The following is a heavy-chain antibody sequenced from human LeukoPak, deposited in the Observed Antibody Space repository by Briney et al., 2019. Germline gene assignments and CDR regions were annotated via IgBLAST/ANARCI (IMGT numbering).Heavy chain of an antibody. D-gene: IGHD3-16*01. CDR1: GGSITSYY. V-gene: IGHV4-59*07. CDR2: ISSSDSN. Sequence: PPDTLSLTCNASGGSITSYYWTWIRQPPGQGLEWIGYISSSDSNTYNPSLHRRVFISINNTTNQPSLRLSSVTAADTAVYYCARNGDDNGHYYHYCMDVWGKATTVTVS. CDR3: ARNGDDNGHYYHYCMDV. J-gene: IGHJ6*03.